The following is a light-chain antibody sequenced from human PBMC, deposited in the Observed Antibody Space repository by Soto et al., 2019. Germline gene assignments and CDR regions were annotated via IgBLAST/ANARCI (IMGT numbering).Light chain of an antibody. J-gene: IGKJ4*01. Sequence: DIVLTQSPGTVSLSPGERASLSCRASQNVDTFLAWYQQKPGQPPRLLMYDASRRITGVPARFSGSGSGTDFTLTITSLEPEDVAVYYCQQRYNWPVTFGPGTRVEI. CDR1: QNVDTF. V-gene: IGKV3-11*01. CDR3: QQRYNWPVT. CDR2: DAS.